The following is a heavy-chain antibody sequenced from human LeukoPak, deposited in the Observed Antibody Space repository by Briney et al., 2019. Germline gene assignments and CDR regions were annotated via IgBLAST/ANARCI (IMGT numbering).Heavy chain of an antibody. J-gene: IGHJ4*02. V-gene: IGHV1-2*02. CDR1: GYTFTGYY. Sequence: ASVKVSCKTSGYTFTGYYIHWVRQASGQGLEWVAWINPNSGGTKYSQHFQGRVTLTRDTSISTAYMELSRLTPDDTAVYYCARGHSDIWYSLGHWGQGTLVTVSA. D-gene: IGHD1-26*01. CDR2: INPNSGGT. CDR3: ARGHSDIWYSLGH.